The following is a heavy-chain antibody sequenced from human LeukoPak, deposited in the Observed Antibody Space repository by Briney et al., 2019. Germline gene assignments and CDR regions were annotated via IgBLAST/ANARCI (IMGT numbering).Heavy chain of an antibody. CDR2: ISYDGSNK. Sequence: GGSLRLSCAASGFTFSSYAMHWVRQAPGKGLEWVAVISYDGSNKYYADSVKGRFTISRDNSKNTLYLQVNSLRPEDTAVYYCAKVRGAYGSGSYAPLDYWGQGTLVTVSS. D-gene: IGHD3-10*01. CDR3: AKVRGAYGSGSYAPLDY. J-gene: IGHJ4*02. V-gene: IGHV3-30*04. CDR1: GFTFSSYA.